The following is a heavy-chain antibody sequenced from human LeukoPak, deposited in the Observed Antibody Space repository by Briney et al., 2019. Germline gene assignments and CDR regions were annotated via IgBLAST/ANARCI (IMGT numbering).Heavy chain of an antibody. V-gene: IGHV4-4*07. D-gene: IGHD3-10*01. Sequence: PSETLSLTCTVSGGSISSYYWSWTRQPAGKGLEWIGRIYTSGSTNYNPSLKSRVTMSVDTSKNQFSLKLSSVTAADTAVYYCARDVLEDYYGSGSYPNWFDPWGQGTLVTVSS. CDR3: ARDVLEDYYGSGSYPNWFDP. CDR1: GGSISSYY. CDR2: IYTSGST. J-gene: IGHJ5*02.